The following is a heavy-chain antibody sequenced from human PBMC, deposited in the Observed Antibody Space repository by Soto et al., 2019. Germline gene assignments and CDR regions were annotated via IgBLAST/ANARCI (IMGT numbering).Heavy chain of an antibody. CDR3: VRGGGGGLFDP. V-gene: IGHV3-7*03. D-gene: IGHD2-15*01. CDR2: IRQDGGAQ. J-gene: IGHJ5*02. CDR1: GFTFTTFW. Sequence: EVQLVESGGGLAPPGGSLRLSCVASGFTFTTFWMSWVRQAPGKGLDWVANIRQDGGAQYYVDSVKGRFTISRDNAKNSVYLQMDSLRAEDTAVYYCVRGGGGGLFDPWGQGSMVTVSS.